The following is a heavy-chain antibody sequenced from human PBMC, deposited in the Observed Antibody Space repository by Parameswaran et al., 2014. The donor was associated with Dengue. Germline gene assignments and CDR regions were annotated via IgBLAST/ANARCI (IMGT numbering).Heavy chain of an antibody. V-gene: IGHV3-48*03. D-gene: IGHD2-15*01. Sequence: VRQMPGKGLEWVSYISSTGNIIYYADSVKGRFTISRDNAKASLYLQMDSLRVEDTAVYYCASPVVASSVTHYMDVWGKGTTVRLL. CDR3: ASPVVASSVTHYMDV. CDR2: ISSTGNII. J-gene: IGHJ6*04.